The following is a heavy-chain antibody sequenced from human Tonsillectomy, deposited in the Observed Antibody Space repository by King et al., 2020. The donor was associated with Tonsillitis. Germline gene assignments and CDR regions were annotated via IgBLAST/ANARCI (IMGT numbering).Heavy chain of an antibody. CDR3: ARGTDYGGDQLQYFQH. CDR1: GFTFSSYA. Sequence: VQLVESGGGVVQPGRSLRLSCAASGFTFSSYAMHWVRQAPGKGLEWVAVISYDGSNKYYADSVKGRFTISRDNSKNTLYLQMNSLRAEDTAVYYCARGTDYGGDQLQYFQHWGQGTLVTVSS. CDR2: ISYDGSNK. J-gene: IGHJ1*01. V-gene: IGHV3-30-3*01. D-gene: IGHD4-23*01.